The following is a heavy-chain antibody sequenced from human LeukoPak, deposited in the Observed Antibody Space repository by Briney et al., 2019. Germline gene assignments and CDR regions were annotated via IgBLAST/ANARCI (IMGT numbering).Heavy chain of an antibody. CDR2: ISSSGSTI. CDR1: GFTFSDYY. D-gene: IGHD3-10*01. V-gene: IGHV3-11*01. CDR3: AREGGRVYYYGSGSPYYFDY. J-gene: IGHJ4*02. Sequence: PGGSLRLSCAASGFTFSDYYMSWIRQAPGKGLEWVSYISSSGSTIYYADSVKGRFTISRDNAKNSLYLQMNSLRAEDTAVYYCAREGGRVYYYGSGSPYYFDYWGQGTLVTVSS.